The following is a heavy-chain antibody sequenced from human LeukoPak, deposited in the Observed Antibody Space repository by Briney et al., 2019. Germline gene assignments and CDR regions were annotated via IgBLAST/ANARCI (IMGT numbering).Heavy chain of an antibody. CDR1: GDSISTNTYY. V-gene: IGHV4-39*01. Sequence: SETLSLTCTVSGDSISTNTYYWAWVRQPPGEGLQWIGNAHYGGSTYYNPSLKSRLSISIDTSKNQFSLKLNSVTAADTAVYYCARHSYSHGYGDYWGQGTLVTVSS. D-gene: IGHD5-18*01. CDR3: ARHSYSHGYGDY. J-gene: IGHJ4*02. CDR2: AHYGGST.